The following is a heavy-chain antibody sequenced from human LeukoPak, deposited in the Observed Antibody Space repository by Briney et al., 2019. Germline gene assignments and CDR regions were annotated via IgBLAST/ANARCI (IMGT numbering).Heavy chain of an antibody. D-gene: IGHD3-22*01. Sequence: ASVKVSCKASGYTFTSYGISWVRQAPGQGLEWMRWISTYNGNTNYAQKLQGRVTMTTDTSTSTVYMELRSLRSDDTAIHYCARSHYYDTPYFDYWGQGTLVTASS. V-gene: IGHV1-18*01. J-gene: IGHJ4*02. CDR3: ARSHYYDTPYFDY. CDR2: ISTYNGNT. CDR1: GYTFTSYG.